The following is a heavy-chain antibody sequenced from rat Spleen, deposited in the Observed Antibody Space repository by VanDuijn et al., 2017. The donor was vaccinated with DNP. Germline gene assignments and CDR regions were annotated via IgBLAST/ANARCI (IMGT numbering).Heavy chain of an antibody. CDR3: ASYYYDGYYAMDA. CDR2: ISYSGST. CDR1: AYSITTNY. V-gene: IGHV3-1*01. J-gene: IGHJ4*01. D-gene: IGHD1-12*02. Sequence: EVQLQESGPGLVKPSQSLSLTCSVTAYSITTNYWGWIRKFPGSKMEWIGHISYSGSTGYNPSLKSRISITRDTSKNQFFLQLNSVTTEDTATYYCASYYYDGYYAMDAWGQGTSVTVSS.